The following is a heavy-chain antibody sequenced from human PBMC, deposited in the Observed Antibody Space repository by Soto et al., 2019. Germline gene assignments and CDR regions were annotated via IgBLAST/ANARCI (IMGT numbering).Heavy chain of an antibody. V-gene: IGHV4-59*08. CDR2: IYYSGST. CDR1: GGYLTSYC. J-gene: IGHJ5*01. CDR3: ARLGGYYQSLDS. Sequence: SETLSLTSTVSGGYLTSYCWAWIRQPPGKGLEWIGYIYYSGSTSYNPSINSRVTISVDSSNNQFSLNLSSVSAADTAVYYCARLGGYYQSLDSWGQGTLVTVSS. D-gene: IGHD3-22*01.